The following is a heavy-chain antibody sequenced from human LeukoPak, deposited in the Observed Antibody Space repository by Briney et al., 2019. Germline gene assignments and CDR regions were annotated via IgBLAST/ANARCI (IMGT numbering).Heavy chain of an antibody. V-gene: IGHV1-2*04. D-gene: IGHD3-22*01. CDR1: GYIFHGHY. CDR3: ARETYYYDSSGLPSARANDY. Sequence: ASMEVSCQTSGYIFHGHYIQWVRQAPGKGAEWMGWVNPNSGGTNYAQKFQGWVTMTRDTSINTAYMELSSLRSDDTAVYYCARETYYYDSSGLPSARANDYWGQGTLVTVSS. CDR2: VNPNSGGT. J-gene: IGHJ4*02.